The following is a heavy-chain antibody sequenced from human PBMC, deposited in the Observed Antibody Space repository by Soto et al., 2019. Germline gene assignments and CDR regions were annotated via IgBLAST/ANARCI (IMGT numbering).Heavy chain of an antibody. J-gene: IGHJ4*02. V-gene: IGHV1-69*12. CDR2: IIPIFGTA. CDR1: GGTFSSYA. Sequence: QVQLVQSGAEVKKPGSSVKVSCKASGGTFSSYAISWVRQAPGQGLEWMGGIIPIFGTANYAQKFQGGVTITADEPTSTGYRELGSLRSVDTAGYYCAKFGVYSYGFGYTFDYWGQGTLVTVSS. CDR3: AKFGVYSYGFGYTFDY. D-gene: IGHD5-18*01.